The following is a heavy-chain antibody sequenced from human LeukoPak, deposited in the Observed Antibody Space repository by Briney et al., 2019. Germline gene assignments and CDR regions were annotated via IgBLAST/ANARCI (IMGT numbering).Heavy chain of an antibody. J-gene: IGHJ4*02. CDR1: GFTFSNYA. V-gene: IGHV3-30*01. CDR3: ARDLGYYDSSGYVDY. CDR2: ISYDGSNK. D-gene: IGHD3-22*01. Sequence: GGSLRLSCAASGFTFSNYALHWVRQAPGKGLEWVAIISYDGSNKFYADSVKGRFTISRDSSKNTLYLQMNSLRPEDTAVYYCARDLGYYDSSGYVDYWGQGPLVNVSS.